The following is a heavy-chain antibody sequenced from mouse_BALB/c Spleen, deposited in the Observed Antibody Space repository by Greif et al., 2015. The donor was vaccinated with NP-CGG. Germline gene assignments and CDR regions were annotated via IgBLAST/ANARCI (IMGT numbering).Heavy chain of an antibody. D-gene: IGHD3-1*01. CDR2: ILPGSGST. J-gene: IGHJ4*01. Sequence: QVQLQQSGAELMKPGAPVKISCKATGYTFSSYWIEWVKQRPGHGLEWIGEILPGSGSTNYNEKFKGKAKFTADTSSNTAYMQLSSLTSEDSAVYYCARQLGPYYYAMDYWGQGTSVTVSS. CDR3: ARQLGPYYYAMDY. V-gene: IGHV1-9*01. CDR1: GYTFSSYW.